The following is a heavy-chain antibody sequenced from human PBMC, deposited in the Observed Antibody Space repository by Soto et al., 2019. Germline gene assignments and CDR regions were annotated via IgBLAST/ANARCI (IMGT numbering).Heavy chain of an antibody. CDR3: ARFRKGSSWYIGRLPDYYYYGMDV. J-gene: IGHJ6*02. V-gene: IGHV4-34*01. D-gene: IGHD6-13*01. Sequence: SETLSLTCAVYGGSFSGYYWSWIRQPPGKGLEWIGEINHSGSTNYNPSLKSRVTISVDTSKNQFSLKLSSVTAADTAVYYCARFRKGSSWYIGRLPDYYYYGMDVWGQGTTVTVSS. CDR1: GGSFSGYY. CDR2: INHSGST.